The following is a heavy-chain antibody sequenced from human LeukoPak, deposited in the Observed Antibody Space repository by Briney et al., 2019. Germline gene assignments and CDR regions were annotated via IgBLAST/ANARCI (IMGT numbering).Heavy chain of an antibody. Sequence: GGSLRLSCAASGFTFSSYGMHWVRQAPGKGLEWVAVISYDGSNKYYADSAKGRFTISRDNSKNIVYLQVNSLRAEDTAVYYCAFPTIAATGRGSGFDYWGQGTLVTVSS. CDR2: ISYDGSNK. CDR3: AFPTIAATGRGSGFDY. V-gene: IGHV3-30*03. CDR1: GFTFSSYG. J-gene: IGHJ4*02. D-gene: IGHD6-13*01.